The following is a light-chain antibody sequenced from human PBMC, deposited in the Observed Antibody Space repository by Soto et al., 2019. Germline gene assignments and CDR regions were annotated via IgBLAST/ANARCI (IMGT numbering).Light chain of an antibody. CDR1: QGISNF. CDR3: QQYSSYPGT. CDR2: AAS. J-gene: IGKJ1*01. Sequence: DIQMTQSPSSLSASVGDRVTITCRASQGISNFLLWFQQKAGKAPKSLIYAASNLQSGVPSRFSGSGSGTDFTLTITSLQAEDFATYSWQQYSSYPGTFGQGTKVEIK. V-gene: IGKV1-16*01.